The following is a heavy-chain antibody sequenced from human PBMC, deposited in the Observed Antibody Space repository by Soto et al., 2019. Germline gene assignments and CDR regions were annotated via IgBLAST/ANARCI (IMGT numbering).Heavy chain of an antibody. J-gene: IGHJ6*02. V-gene: IGHV3-30-3*01. Sequence: GSLRLSCAASGFTFSSYAMHWVRQAPGKGLEWVAVISYDGSNKYYADSVKGRFTISRDNSKNTLYLQMNSLRAEDTAVYYCARSAGWAVALGWDYYGMDAWGQGTTVTVS. CDR1: GFTFSSYA. CDR2: ISYDGSNK. D-gene: IGHD6-19*01. CDR3: ARSAGWAVALGWDYYGMDA.